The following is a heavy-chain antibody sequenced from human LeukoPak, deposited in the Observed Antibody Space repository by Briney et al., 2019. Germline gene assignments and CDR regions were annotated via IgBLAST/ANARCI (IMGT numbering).Heavy chain of an antibody. J-gene: IGHJ4*02. V-gene: IGHV3-33*01. CDR2: IWYDGSNK. Sequence: GGSLRLSCAASGFTFSSYGMHWVRQAPGKGLEWVAGIWYDGSNKYYADSVKGRFTISRDNSKNTLYLQMNSLRAEDTAVYYCARDRGGSYIMDYWGQGTLVTVSS. D-gene: IGHD1-26*01. CDR1: GFTFSSYG. CDR3: ARDRGGSYIMDY.